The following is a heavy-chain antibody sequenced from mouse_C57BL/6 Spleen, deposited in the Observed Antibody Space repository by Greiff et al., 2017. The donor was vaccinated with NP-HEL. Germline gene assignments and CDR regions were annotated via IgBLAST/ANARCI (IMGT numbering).Heavy chain of an antibody. J-gene: IGHJ1*03. CDR1: GYTFTSYW. CDR2: IDPSDSYT. D-gene: IGHD1-1*01. CDR3: ARPAVVATRYFDV. V-gene: IGHV1-69*01. Sequence: QVQLQQPGAELVMPGASVKLSCKASGYTFTSYWMHWVKQRPGQGLEWIGEIDPSDSYTNYNQKFKGKSTLTVDKSSSTAYMQLSSLTSEDSAVDCCARPAVVATRYFDVWGTGTTVTVAS.